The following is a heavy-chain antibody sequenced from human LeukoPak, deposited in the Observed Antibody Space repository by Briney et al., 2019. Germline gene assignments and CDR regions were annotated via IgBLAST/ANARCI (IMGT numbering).Heavy chain of an antibody. CDR3: ARVPKYSSTDY. V-gene: IGHV3-21*01. D-gene: IGHD6-13*01. CDR2: ISSSSSSYI. Sequence: PGGSLRLSCAASGFTFSSYSMNWVRQAPGKGLEWVSSISSSSSSYIYYADSVDGRFTISRDNAKNSLYLQMNSLRAEDTAVYYCARVPKYSSTDYWGQGTLVTVSS. CDR1: GFTFSSYS. J-gene: IGHJ4*02.